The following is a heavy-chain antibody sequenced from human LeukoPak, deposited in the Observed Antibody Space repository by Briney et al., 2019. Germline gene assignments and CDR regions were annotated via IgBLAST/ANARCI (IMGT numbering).Heavy chain of an antibody. CDR3: ASDVDTAMVRDY. Sequence: PSETLSLTCTVSGGSISSSSYYWGWIRQPPGKGLEWIWSSYYSGSTYYHPSLKSRVTISVDTSKNQFSLKLSSVTAADTAVYYCASDVDTAMVRDYWGQGTLVTVSS. CDR1: GGSISSSSYY. CDR2: SYYSGST. D-gene: IGHD5-18*01. J-gene: IGHJ4*02. V-gene: IGHV4-39*01.